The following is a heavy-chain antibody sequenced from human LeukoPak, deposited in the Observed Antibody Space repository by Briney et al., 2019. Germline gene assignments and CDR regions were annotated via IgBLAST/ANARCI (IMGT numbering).Heavy chain of an antibody. Sequence: PGGSLRLSCAASGFTFSSYAMSWVRQAPGEGLEWVADIWYDGSDKDYADSVKGRFTISRDNSKKTLYLQMNSLRAEDTAVYYCARSSQWLSVYGMDVWGQGTTVTVSS. J-gene: IGHJ6*02. CDR3: ARSSQWLSVYGMDV. CDR1: GFTFSSYA. V-gene: IGHV3-33*08. D-gene: IGHD6-19*01. CDR2: IWYDGSDK.